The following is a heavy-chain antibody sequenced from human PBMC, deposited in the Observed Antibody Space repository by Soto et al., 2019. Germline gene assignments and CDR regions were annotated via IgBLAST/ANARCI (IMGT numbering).Heavy chain of an antibody. J-gene: IGHJ4*02. D-gene: IGHD3-9*01. Sequence: SETLSLTCTVSGGSISSYYWSWIRQPPGKGLEWIGYIYYSGSTNYNPSLKSRVTISVDTSKNQFSPKLSSVTAADTAVYYCARQHYDIFPFDYWGQGTLVTVSS. V-gene: IGHV4-59*08. CDR1: GGSISSYY. CDR2: IYYSGST. CDR3: ARQHYDIFPFDY.